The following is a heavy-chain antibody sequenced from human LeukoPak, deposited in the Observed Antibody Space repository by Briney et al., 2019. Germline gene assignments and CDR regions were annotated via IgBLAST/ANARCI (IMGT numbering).Heavy chain of an antibody. Sequence: GGSLRLSCAASGFSFSSYGMEWVRQAPGKGLEWVAVIWYDGSNKYYADSVKGRFTISRDNSKNTLYLQMNSLRAEDTAVYYCARDDSSGYYYGGLLDYWGQGTLVTVSS. V-gene: IGHV3-33*01. CDR1: GFSFSSYG. D-gene: IGHD3-22*01. J-gene: IGHJ4*02. CDR2: IWYDGSNK. CDR3: ARDDSSGYYYGGLLDY.